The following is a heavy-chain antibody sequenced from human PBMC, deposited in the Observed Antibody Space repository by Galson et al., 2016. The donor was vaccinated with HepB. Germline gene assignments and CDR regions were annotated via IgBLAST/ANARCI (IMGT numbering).Heavy chain of an antibody. CDR2: IRAGGGDT. D-gene: IGHD6-19*01. J-gene: IGHJ5*02. Sequence: SLRLSCAVSELSIISSAMSWVRQAPGKGLEWVSSIRAGGGDTYYPDSVKGRFTTSRDMYKNTLYLQMGSLRAEDTAVYYCAKCSVYSTGWCNSLDPWGQGTLVIVSS. CDR3: AKCSVYSTGWCNSLDP. V-gene: IGHV3-23*01. CDR1: ELSIISSA.